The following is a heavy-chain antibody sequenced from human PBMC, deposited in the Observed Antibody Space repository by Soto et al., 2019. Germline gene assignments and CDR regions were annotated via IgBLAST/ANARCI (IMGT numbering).Heavy chain of an antibody. D-gene: IGHD6-6*01. CDR1: SGSFSGYY. CDR2: ISQSGNT. V-gene: IGHV4-34*01. CDR3: ARAPKVSGSSQTRPDF. Sequence: SETLSLTCSIYSGSFSGYYWSWIRQPPGKGLEWVGEISQSGNTNYSPSLKSRVSISIDTSKKQFSLNLASVSAADTAVYYCARAPKVSGSSQTRPDFWGQGTLVTVSS. J-gene: IGHJ4*02.